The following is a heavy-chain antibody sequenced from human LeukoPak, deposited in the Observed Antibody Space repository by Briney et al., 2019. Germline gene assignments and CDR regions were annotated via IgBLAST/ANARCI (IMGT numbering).Heavy chain of an antibody. V-gene: IGHV3-23*01. Sequence: GGSLRLSCAASGFTFYSYAMTWVRQAPGKGLEWVTSISGSGGTTYYADSVKGRFTISRDDSRSRVYLRMYSLRGEDTAIYYCAKGALRGYSAPGVFDFWGQGTMVTVSS. CDR3: AKGALRGYSAPGVFDF. J-gene: IGHJ3*01. D-gene: IGHD5-18*01. CDR1: GFTFYSYA. CDR2: ISGSGGTT.